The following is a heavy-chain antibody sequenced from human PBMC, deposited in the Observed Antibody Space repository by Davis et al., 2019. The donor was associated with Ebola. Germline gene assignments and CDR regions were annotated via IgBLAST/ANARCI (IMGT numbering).Heavy chain of an antibody. CDR1: GGTFSSYA. V-gene: IGHV1-69*04. CDR2: IIPILGIA. CDR3: ARSGHCSGGSCYGGAYYYYYYGMDV. D-gene: IGHD2-15*01. Sequence: SVKVSCKASGGTFSSYAISWVRQAPGQGLEWMGRIIPILGIANYAQKFQGRVTITADKSTSTAYMELRSLRSDDTAVYYCARSGHCSGGSCYGGAYYYYYYGMDVWGQGTTVTVSS. J-gene: IGHJ6*02.